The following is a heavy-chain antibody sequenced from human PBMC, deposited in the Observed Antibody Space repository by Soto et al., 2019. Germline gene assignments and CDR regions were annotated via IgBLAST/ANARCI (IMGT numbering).Heavy chain of an antibody. CDR1: GFTFSSYG. D-gene: IGHD6-13*01. J-gene: IGHJ6*02. CDR2: ISYDGSNK. CDR3: AKDRGSSWSSNYYYYYGMDV. Sequence: QVQLVESGGGVVQPGRSLRLSCAASGFTFSSYGMHWVRQAPGKGLEWVAVISYDGSNKYYADSVKGRFTISRDNSKNTLYQQMNSVRAEDTAVYYCAKDRGSSWSSNYYYYYGMDVWGQGTTVTVSS. V-gene: IGHV3-30*18.